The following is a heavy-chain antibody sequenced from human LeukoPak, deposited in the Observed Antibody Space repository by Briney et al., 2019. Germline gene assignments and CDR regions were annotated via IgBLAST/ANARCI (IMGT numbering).Heavy chain of an antibody. CDR3: AKDDNYIRFLS. V-gene: IGHV3-23*01. CDR1: GFTFSSYE. D-gene: IGHD3-16*01. CDR2: ISGSGGST. J-gene: IGHJ5*02. Sequence: GGSLRLSCAASGFTFSSYEMNWVRQAPGKGLEWVSAISGSGGSTYYADSVKGRFTISRDNSKNTLYLQMNSLRAEDTAVYYCAKDDNYIRFLSWGQGTLVTVSS.